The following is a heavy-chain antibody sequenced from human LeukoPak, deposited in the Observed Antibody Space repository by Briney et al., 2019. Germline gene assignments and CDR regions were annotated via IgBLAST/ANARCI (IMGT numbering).Heavy chain of an antibody. D-gene: IGHD6-13*01. CDR1: GFTFSSYG. V-gene: IGHV3-30*02. Sequence: GGSLRLSCAASGFTFSSYGMHWVRQAPGKGLEWVAFIRYDGSNKYYADSVKGRFTISRDNSKNTLYLQMNSLRAEDTAVYYCAKDHSSSWYYFDYWGQGTLVTVSS. CDR2: IRYDGSNK. J-gene: IGHJ4*02. CDR3: AKDHSSSWYYFDY.